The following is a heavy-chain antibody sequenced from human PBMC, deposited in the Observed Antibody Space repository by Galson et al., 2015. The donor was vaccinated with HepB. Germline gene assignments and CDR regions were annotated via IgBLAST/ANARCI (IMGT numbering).Heavy chain of an antibody. J-gene: IGHJ4*02. CDR1: GFTFSNYG. Sequence: SLRPSCAASGFTFSNYGIHWVRQAPGKGLEWVSFIRYDGTNEYYADSVKGRFTISRDNAKNTLYLQMNSLRAEDTAVYYCAKVTMIGSYWGQGTLVTVSS. CDR2: IRYDGTNE. V-gene: IGHV3-30*02. CDR3: AKVTMIGSY. D-gene: IGHD3-22*01.